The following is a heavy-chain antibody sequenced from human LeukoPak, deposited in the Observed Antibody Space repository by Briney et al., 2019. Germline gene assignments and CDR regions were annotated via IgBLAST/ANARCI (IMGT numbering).Heavy chain of an antibody. CDR1: GGTFSSYA. CDR3: ARGRGGLLTYYYDSSGQNWFDP. J-gene: IGHJ5*02. V-gene: IGHV1-69*01. D-gene: IGHD3-22*01. Sequence: SVKVSCKASGGTFSSYAISWVRQAPGQGLEWMGGIIPIFGTANYAQMFQGRVTITADESTSTAYMELSSLRSEDTAVYYCARGRGGLLTYYYDSSGQNWFDPWGQGTLVTVSS. CDR2: IIPIFGTA.